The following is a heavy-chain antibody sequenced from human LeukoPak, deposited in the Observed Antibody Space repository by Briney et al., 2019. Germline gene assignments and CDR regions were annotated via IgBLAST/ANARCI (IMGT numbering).Heavy chain of an antibody. CDR1: GGSITQTNY. V-gene: IGHV4-4*02. CDR2: VNLQGST. Sequence: PSGTVSLTCGVSGGSITQTNYWTRVRQPPGKGLEWIGEVNLQGSTNYNPSLMGRVAISVDKSENHVSLQLTSVTAADTAVYYCAREGGPYRPLDYSGQGTLVTVSS. J-gene: IGHJ4*02. CDR3: AREGGPYRPLDY.